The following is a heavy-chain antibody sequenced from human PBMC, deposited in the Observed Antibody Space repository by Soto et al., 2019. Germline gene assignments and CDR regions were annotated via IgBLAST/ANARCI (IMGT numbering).Heavy chain of an antibody. V-gene: IGHV1-69*06. D-gene: IGHD5-18*01. Sequence: AASVKVSCKASGGTFSSYAISWVRQAPGQGLEWMGGIIPIFGTANYAQKFQGRVTITADKSTSTAYMELSSLRSEDTAVYYCARTSRVVVWGYINTYPTGTVGWFDTWGQGTLVTVSS. J-gene: IGHJ5*02. CDR3: ARTSRVVVWGYINTYPTGTVGWFDT. CDR1: GGTFSSYA. CDR2: IIPIFGTA.